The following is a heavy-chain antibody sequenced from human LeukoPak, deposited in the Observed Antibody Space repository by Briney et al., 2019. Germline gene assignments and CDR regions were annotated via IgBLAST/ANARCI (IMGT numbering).Heavy chain of an antibody. D-gene: IGHD3-9*01. J-gene: IGHJ4*02. CDR2: IIPILGIA. Sequence: ASVKVSCKASGGTFSSYAISWVRQAPGQGLEWMGRIIPILGIANYAQKFQGRVTITADKSTSTAYMELSSLRSEDTAVYYCARDGYFAQKGFDYWGQGTLVTVSS. V-gene: IGHV1-69*04. CDR1: GGTFSSYA. CDR3: ARDGYFAQKGFDY.